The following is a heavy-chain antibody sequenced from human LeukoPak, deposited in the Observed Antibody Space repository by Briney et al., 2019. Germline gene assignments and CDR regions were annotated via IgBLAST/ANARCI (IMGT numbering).Heavy chain of an antibody. CDR1: GYSISSGYY. Sequence: SETLSLTCTVSGYSISSGYYWGWIRQPPGKGLEWIGYIYYSGSTNYNPSLKSRVTISVDTSKNQFSLKLSSVTAADTAVYYCARHESSLRGSFDYWGQGTLVTVSS. D-gene: IGHD4-17*01. CDR3: ARHESSLRGSFDY. V-gene: IGHV4-61*01. J-gene: IGHJ4*02. CDR2: IYYSGST.